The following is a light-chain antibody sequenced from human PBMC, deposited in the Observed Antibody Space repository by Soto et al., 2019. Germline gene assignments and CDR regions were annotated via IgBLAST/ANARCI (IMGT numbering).Light chain of an antibody. CDR3: QQYHIWPIQT. J-gene: IGKJ3*01. CDR2: DAS. V-gene: IGKV3-15*01. CDR1: QSLSNK. Sequence: EVVMTQSPATLSVSPGERAILSCRASQSLSNKLAWYQHKPGQAPRLLIYDASTRATGIPARFSGSGSGTEFTLTIDSLQSEDFAVYYCQQYHIWPIQTFGPGTQVDIK.